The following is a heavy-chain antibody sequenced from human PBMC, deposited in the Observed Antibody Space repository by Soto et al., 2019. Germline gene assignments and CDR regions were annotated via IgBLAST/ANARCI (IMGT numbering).Heavy chain of an antibody. V-gene: IGHV2-26*01. CDR2: IFSNDEK. D-gene: IGHD6-13*01. CDR1: GFSLSNARMG. Sequence: QVTLKESGPALVKPTETLTLTCTVSGFSLSNARMGVSWIRQPPGKALEWLAHIFSNDEKSYSTSLKSRLTISTDTSKSQVVLTMTNMDPVDTATYYCARTYSSSWSYFDYWGQGALVTVSS. J-gene: IGHJ4*02. CDR3: ARTYSSSWSYFDY.